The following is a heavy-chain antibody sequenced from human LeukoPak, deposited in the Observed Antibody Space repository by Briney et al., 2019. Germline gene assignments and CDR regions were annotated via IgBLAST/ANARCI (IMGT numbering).Heavy chain of an antibody. J-gene: IGHJ5*02. Sequence: RASVKVSCKASGYTFTGYYMHWVRQAPGQGLEWMGWINPNSGGTNYAQKFQGRVTMTRDTSISTAYMELSRLRSDDTAVYYCARTPLYCSSTSCYYSRFDPWGQGTLVTVSS. CDR3: ARTPLYCSSTSCYYSRFDP. D-gene: IGHD2-2*01. V-gene: IGHV1-2*02. CDR1: GYTFTGYY. CDR2: INPNSGGT.